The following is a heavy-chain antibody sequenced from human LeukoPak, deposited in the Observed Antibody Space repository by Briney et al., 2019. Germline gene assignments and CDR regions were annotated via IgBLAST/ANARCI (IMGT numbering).Heavy chain of an antibody. CDR2: IYYSGST. CDR3: ARDQWDLGYCSGGSCYYYYYGMDV. Sequence: SETLSLTCTVSGGSISSSSYYWGWIRQPPGKGLEWIGSIYYSGSTYYNPSLKSRVTISVDTSKNQFSLKLSSVTAADTAVYYCARDQWDLGYCSGGSCYYYYYGMDVWGQGTTVTVSS. V-gene: IGHV4-39*02. D-gene: IGHD2-15*01. CDR1: GGSISSSSYY. J-gene: IGHJ6*02.